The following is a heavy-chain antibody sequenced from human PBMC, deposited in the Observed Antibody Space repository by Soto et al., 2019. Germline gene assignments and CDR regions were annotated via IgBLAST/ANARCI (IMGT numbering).Heavy chain of an antibody. CDR1: GGTFSSYA. V-gene: IGHV1-69*06. CDR2: IIPIFGTA. J-gene: IGHJ1*01. D-gene: IGHD6-13*01. Sequence: GASVKVSCKAPGGTFSSYAISWVRQAPGQGLEWMGGIIPIFGTANYAQKFQGRVTITADKSTSTAYMELRSLRSDDTAVFYCARERDGSSWSSAESLQYWGQGTLVTVSS. CDR3: ARERDGSSWSSAESLQY.